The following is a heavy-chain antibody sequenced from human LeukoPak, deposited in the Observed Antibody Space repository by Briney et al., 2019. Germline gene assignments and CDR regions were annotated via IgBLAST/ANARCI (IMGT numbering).Heavy chain of an antibody. CDR1: GFTFHDYA. D-gene: IGHD4-17*01. J-gene: IGHJ4*02. Sequence: GGSLRLSCAASGFTFHDYAMHWVRQAPGKGLEWVSGLSWNGCNIGYAESVRGRFTISRDNAGNSLYLQMNSLRPEDTALYYCAKALGSTVTTRTYFDYWGQGTLVTVSS. V-gene: IGHV3-9*01. CDR3: AKALGSTVTTRTYFDY. CDR2: LSWNGCNI.